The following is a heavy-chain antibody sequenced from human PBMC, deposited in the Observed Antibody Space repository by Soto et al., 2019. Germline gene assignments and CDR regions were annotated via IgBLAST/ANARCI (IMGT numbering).Heavy chain of an antibody. D-gene: IGHD3-10*01. CDR1: GFTFSSSA. CDR3: AKDPKRFLHHWFDP. Sequence: GGSLRLSCAASGFTFSSSAMTWVRQAPGKGLEWVSAISGSGGSTYYADSVKGRFTISRDNSKNTLYLQMNSLRAEDTAVYYCAKDPKRFLHHWFDPWGQGTLVTVSS. CDR2: ISGSGGST. J-gene: IGHJ5*02. V-gene: IGHV3-23*01.